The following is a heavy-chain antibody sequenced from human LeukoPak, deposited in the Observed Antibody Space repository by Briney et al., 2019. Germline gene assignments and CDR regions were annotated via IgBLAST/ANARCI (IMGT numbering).Heavy chain of an antibody. CDR1: GFTFSAYV. Sequence: PGGSLRLSCAVSGFTFSAYVMSWVRQAPGGGLEWVSSISAGGDITYYADSVKGRFTISRDNSRNTLYLQMNSLSAEDTAVYYCAKPAAGYSSGWYDGPYYFDCWGQGTLVTVSS. CDR3: AKPAAGYSSGWYDGPYYFDC. V-gene: IGHV3-23*01. D-gene: IGHD6-19*01. J-gene: IGHJ4*02. CDR2: ISAGGDIT.